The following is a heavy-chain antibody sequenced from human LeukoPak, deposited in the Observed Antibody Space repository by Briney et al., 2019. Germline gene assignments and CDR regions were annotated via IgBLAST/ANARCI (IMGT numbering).Heavy chain of an antibody. CDR3: ARTNWGFGLGY. CDR1: GGSFSGYY. Sequence: SETLSLTCAVYGGSFSGYYWSWIRQPPGKGLEWIGEINHSGSTNYNPSLKSRVTISVDTSKNQFSLKLSSVTAADTAAYYCARTNWGFGLGYWGQGTLVTVSS. D-gene: IGHD7-27*01. CDR2: INHSGST. V-gene: IGHV4-34*01. J-gene: IGHJ4*02.